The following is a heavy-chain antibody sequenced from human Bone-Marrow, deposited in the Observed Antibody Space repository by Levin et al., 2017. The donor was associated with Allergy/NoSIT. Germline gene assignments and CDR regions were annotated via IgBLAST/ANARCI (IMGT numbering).Heavy chain of an antibody. V-gene: IGHV3-74*01. J-gene: IGHJ4*02. D-gene: IGHD4-17*01. CDR1: GFTFSSYW. Sequence: GGSLRLSCAASGFTFSSYWMHWVRQAPGKGLVWVSRINSDGSSASYAASVRGRFTISRDNAKKTLYLQVNSLRAEDTAVYYCARDWPYYGDYGNGGFDYWGQGTLVTVSS. CDR3: ARDWPYYGDYGNGGFDY. CDR2: INSDGSSA.